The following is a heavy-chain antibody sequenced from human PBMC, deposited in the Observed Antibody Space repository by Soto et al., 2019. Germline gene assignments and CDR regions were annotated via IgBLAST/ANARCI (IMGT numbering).Heavy chain of an antibody. Sequence: EVKLLDSGGRSVQPGGSLRLSCAASGFTFNNYAMTWVRQAPGKGLEWVSSLSGSGTSTFYADSVRGRFTISRDNSKXXXXXXXXXXXXXXXXXXXXXXXXXXXXXXCSTDWGQGTLVTVSS. V-gene: IGHV3-23*01. J-gene: IGHJ4*02. CDR2: LSGSGTST. CDR1: GFTFNNYA. CDR3: XXXXXXXXXXCSTD. D-gene: IGHD3-10*02.